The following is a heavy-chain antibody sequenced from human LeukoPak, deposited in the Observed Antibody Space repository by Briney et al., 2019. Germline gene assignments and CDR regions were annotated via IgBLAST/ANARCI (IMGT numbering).Heavy chain of an antibody. Sequence: SETLSLTCTVSGGSISSYYWSWIRQPPGKGLEWIGYIYNSGSTNYNPSLKSRVTISVDTSKNQFSLKLSSVTAAYTAVYYWARSFRLTYYYDSSPGYWGQGTLVTVSS. CDR1: GGSISSYY. D-gene: IGHD3-22*01. V-gene: IGHV4-4*09. CDR3: ARSFRLTYYYDSSPGY. CDR2: IYNSGST. J-gene: IGHJ4*02.